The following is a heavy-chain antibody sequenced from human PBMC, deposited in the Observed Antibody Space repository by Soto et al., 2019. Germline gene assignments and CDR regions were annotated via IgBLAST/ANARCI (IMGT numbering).Heavy chain of an antibody. CDR3: GRGRSGELVVFY. CDR2: IGPKNGDT. Sequence: QVQLVQSGAEVKESGTSVKVSCKASGYTFTGHYIHWVRQAPGQGFEWVGEIGPKNGDTRYAQKFQGRVAMTKDSSIHTVYMELSNLSPDDTAVYYCGRGRSGELVVFYWGQGTLVTVHS. V-gene: IGHV1-2*02. J-gene: IGHJ4*02. CDR1: GYTFTGHY. D-gene: IGHD1-7*01.